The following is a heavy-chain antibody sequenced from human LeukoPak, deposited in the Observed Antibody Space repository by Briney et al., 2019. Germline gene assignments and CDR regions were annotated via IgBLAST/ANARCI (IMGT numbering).Heavy chain of an antibody. Sequence: GGSLRLSCAASGFTFSTYWMSLVRQAPGKGLEGVTKIKKDGIEQYYVDSAKGRFTISRDHAENSLFLQMNSLRAEDTAVYYCARAMTTEYWGQGTLVTVSS. CDR3: ARAMTTEY. D-gene: IGHD4-17*01. CDR1: GFTFSTYW. J-gene: IGHJ4*02. CDR2: IKKDGIEQ. V-gene: IGHV3-7*04.